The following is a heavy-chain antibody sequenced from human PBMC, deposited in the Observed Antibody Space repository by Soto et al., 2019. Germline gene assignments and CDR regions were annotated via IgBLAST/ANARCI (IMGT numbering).Heavy chain of an antibody. Sequence: SETLSVTCTVSGGSLGSYYWSWIRQPPGKGLESIGYVFYTGRANYNACLQSRVRISLDTSNYQFSLKLSSVAAADTAVYYCARDGDGRMTTNPYYYNGMDVWGPGTTVTVSS. CDR1: GGSLGSYY. D-gene: IGHD4-4*01. CDR2: VFYTGRA. CDR3: ARDGDGRMTTNPYYYNGMDV. V-gene: IGHV4-59*01. J-gene: IGHJ6*02.